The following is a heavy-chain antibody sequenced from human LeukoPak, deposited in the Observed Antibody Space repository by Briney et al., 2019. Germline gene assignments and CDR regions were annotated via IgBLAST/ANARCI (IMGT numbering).Heavy chain of an antibody. CDR2: INPNSGGT. CDR3: ARDQTVGGPYGSGSYYPLDY. Sequence: RASVKVSCKASGYTFTGYYMHWVRQAPGQGLEWMGWINPNSGGTNYAQKVQGRVTMTRDTSISTAYMELSRLRSDDTAVYYCARDQTVGGPYGSGSYYPLDYWGQGTLVTVSS. V-gene: IGHV1-2*02. J-gene: IGHJ4*02. D-gene: IGHD3-10*01. CDR1: GYTFTGYY.